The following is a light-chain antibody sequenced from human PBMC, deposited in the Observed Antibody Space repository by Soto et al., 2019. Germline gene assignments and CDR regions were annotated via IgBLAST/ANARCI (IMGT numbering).Light chain of an antibody. V-gene: IGKV1-39*01. J-gene: IGKJ1*01. CDR1: QSITSH. Sequence: DIQLTQAPSSLSSSGGGRGTITCRASQSITSHLHWYQQKPGKPPKLLIYAASTLQSGVPSRFRGSGSEAYFTLTISSLQPEDFAIYFCQQSYSASWTFGQGTKVEVK. CDR3: QQSYSASWT. CDR2: AAS.